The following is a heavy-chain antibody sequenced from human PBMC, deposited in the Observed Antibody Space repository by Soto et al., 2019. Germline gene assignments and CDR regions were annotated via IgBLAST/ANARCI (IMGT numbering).Heavy chain of an antibody. J-gene: IGHJ4*02. V-gene: IGHV3-15*01. D-gene: IGHD4-17*01. CDR2: IKSKTDGGTT. CDR1: GFTFSNAW. CDR3: TTDSTVTTGYDY. Sequence: GGSLRLSCAASGFTFSNAWMSWVRQAPGKGLEWVGRIKSKTDGGTTDYAAPVKGRFTISRDDSKNTLYLQMNSLKTEDTAVYYCTTDSTVTTGYDYWGQGTLVTVSS.